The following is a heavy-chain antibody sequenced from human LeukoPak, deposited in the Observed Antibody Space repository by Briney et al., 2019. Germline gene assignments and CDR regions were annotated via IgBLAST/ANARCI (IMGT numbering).Heavy chain of an antibody. CDR2: IYYSGST. CDR1: GGSISSYY. V-gene: IGHV4-59*12. J-gene: IGHJ2*01. Sequence: PSETLSLTCTVSGGSISSYYWSWIRQPPGKGLEWIGYIYYSGSTNYNPSLKSRVTISVDTSKNQFSLKLSSVAAADTAVYYCARDLTDRRPPYFDLWGRGTLVTVSS. D-gene: IGHD4-11*01. CDR3: ARDLTDRRPPYFDL.